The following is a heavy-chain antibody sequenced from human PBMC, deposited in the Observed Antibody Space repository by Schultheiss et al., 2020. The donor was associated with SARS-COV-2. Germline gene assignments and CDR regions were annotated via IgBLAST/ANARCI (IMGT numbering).Heavy chain of an antibody. CDR1: GGSVSSGSDH. J-gene: IGHJ6*02. CDR2: LSYSGIT. D-gene: IGHD1-1*01. Sequence: SCTVSGGSVSSGSDHWSWIRQPPGKGLEWIGSLSYSGITNYNPSLKSRVTTSVDTSKNQFSLKLSSVTAADTAVYYCAKDKGTGTTPGMDVWGQGTTVTVSS. V-gene: IGHV4-61*01. CDR3: AKDKGTGTTPGMDV.